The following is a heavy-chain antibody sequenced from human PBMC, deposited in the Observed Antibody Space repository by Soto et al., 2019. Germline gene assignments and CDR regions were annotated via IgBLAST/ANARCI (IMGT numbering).Heavy chain of an antibody. Sequence: GGSLRLSCAASGFTFSSYGMHWVRQAPGKGLEWVAVISYDGSNKYYADSVKGRFTISRDNSKNTLYLQMNSLRAEDTAVYYCAKPDDYGDYYYGMDVWGQGTTVTVSS. CDR2: ISYDGSNK. D-gene: IGHD4-17*01. V-gene: IGHV3-30*18. CDR3: AKPDDYGDYYYGMDV. J-gene: IGHJ6*02. CDR1: GFTFSSYG.